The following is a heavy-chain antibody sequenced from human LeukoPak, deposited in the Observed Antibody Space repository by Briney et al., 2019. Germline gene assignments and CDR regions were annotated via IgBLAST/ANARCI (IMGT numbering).Heavy chain of an antibody. D-gene: IGHD4-17*01. Sequence: GGSLRLSCAASGFTFSSYSMNWVRQAPGKGLEWVSYISSSSSTIYYADSVKGRFTISRDNAKNSLYLQMNSLRAEDTAVYYCARDPGGENYFDYWAREPWSPSPQ. V-gene: IGHV3-48*01. CDR1: GFTFSSYS. CDR3: ARDPGGENYFDY. CDR2: ISSSSSTI. J-gene: IGHJ4*02.